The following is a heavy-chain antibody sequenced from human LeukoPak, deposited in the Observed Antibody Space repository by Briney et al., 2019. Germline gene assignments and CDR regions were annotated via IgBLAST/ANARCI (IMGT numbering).Heavy chain of an antibody. D-gene: IGHD2-8*01. CDR1: GYTFTGYY. J-gene: IGHJ4*02. CDR3: ARGPIVLMVYAIPHFDY. CDR2: INPNSGGT. V-gene: IGHV1-2*06. Sequence: GASVKVSCKASGYTFTGYYMHWVRRAPGQGLEWMGRINPNSGGTNYAQKFQGRVTMTRDTSISTAYMELSRLRSDDTAVYYCARGPIVLMVYAIPHFDYWGQGTLVTVSS.